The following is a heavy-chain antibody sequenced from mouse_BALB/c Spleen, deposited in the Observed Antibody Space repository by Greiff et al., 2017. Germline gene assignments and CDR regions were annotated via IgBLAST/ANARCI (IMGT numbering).Heavy chain of an antibody. J-gene: IGHJ3*01. CDR1: GFTFSDYY. V-gene: IGHV5-4*02. CDR2: ISDGGSYT. CDR3: ARDYDYDWFAY. D-gene: IGHD2-4*01. Sequence: DVKLVESGGGLVKPGGSLKLSCAASGFTFSDYYMYWVRQTPEKRLEWVATISDGGSYTYYPDSVKGRFTISRDNAKNNLYLQMSSLKSEDTAMYYCARDYDYDWFAYWGQGTLVTVSA.